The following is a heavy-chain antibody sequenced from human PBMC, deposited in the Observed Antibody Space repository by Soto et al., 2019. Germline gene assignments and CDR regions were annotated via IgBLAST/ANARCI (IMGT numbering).Heavy chain of an antibody. CDR3: AKDNPIDY. CDR2: ISGSGGST. Sequence: PGGSLRLSCVASGFTFSSYAMSWVRQAPGKGLEWVSAISGSGGSTYYADSVKGRFTIARDNSRNTLYLQMNSLRSEDTARYYCAKDNPIDYWGQGTRVTVSS. J-gene: IGHJ4*02. CDR1: GFTFSSYA. V-gene: IGHV3-23*01.